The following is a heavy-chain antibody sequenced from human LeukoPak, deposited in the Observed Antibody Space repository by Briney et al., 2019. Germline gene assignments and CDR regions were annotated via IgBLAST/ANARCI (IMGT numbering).Heavy chain of an antibody. D-gene: IGHD2-2*01. Sequence: GASVKVSCKASGGTFSSYAISWVRQAPGQGLEWMGGIIPIFGTANYAQKFQGRVTITADESTSTAYMELSSLRSEDTAVYYCARGLPPYCSSTSCYLRYYMDVWGKGTTVTVSS. CDR3: ARGLPPYCSSTSCYLRYYMDV. J-gene: IGHJ6*03. CDR1: GGTFSSYA. V-gene: IGHV1-69*13. CDR2: IIPIFGTA.